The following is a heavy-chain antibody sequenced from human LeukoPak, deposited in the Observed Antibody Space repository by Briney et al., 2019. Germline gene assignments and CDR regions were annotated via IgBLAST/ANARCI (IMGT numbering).Heavy chain of an antibody. Sequence: SVKVSCKASGGTFSSYAISWVRQAPGQGLEWMGGIIPIFGTTNYAQKFQGRVTITADKSANTVYLELSSLRSEDTAVYYCAKDKTSVHWYFDLWGRGTLVTVSS. CDR1: GGTFSSYA. CDR2: IIPIFGTT. CDR3: AKDKTSVHWYFDL. J-gene: IGHJ2*01. V-gene: IGHV1-69*06.